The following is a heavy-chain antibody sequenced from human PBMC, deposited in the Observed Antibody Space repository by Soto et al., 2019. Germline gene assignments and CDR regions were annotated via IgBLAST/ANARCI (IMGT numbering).Heavy chain of an antibody. D-gene: IGHD1-26*01. Sequence: QVNLVESGGGVVQPGKSLRLSCEASGLSFRSYGLHWVRQAPGKGLEWVGLISYDGSNKFYADSVRGRFTISRDNSNNTLYLQMTSLRVEDTAVYYCAKDLFSGGSYPNWFDPWGHGTLVTVSS. V-gene: IGHV3-30*18. CDR3: AKDLFSGGSYPNWFDP. CDR2: ISYDGSNK. J-gene: IGHJ5*02. CDR1: GLSFRSYG.